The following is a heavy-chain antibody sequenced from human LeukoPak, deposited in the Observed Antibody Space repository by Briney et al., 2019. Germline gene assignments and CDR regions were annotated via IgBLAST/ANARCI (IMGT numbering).Heavy chain of an antibody. CDR3: ARGGGFYYGCDY. D-gene: IGHD3-10*01. CDR1: GYIFTSYA. Sequence: ASVKVSCKASGYIFTSYAIHWVRQAPGQGLEWMGWISTYNGNTNYAQKLQGRVTMTTDTSTSTAYMELTSLRSDDTAVYYCARGGGFYYGCDYWGQGTLVTVSS. V-gene: IGHV1-18*01. J-gene: IGHJ4*02. CDR2: ISTYNGNT.